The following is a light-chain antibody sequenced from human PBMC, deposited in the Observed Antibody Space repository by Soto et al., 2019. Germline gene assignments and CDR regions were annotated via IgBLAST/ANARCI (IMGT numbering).Light chain of an antibody. V-gene: IGKV1-8*01. CDR3: QQYYSYPRT. CDR2: AAS. Sequence: AIRMPQSPSSLSASTGDRVTITCRASQGISSYLAWYQQKPGKAPKLLIYAASTLQSGVPSRFSGSGSGTDFTLTIICLQSEDFATYYCQQYYSYPRTFGRGTKVDIK. CDR1: QGISSY. J-gene: IGKJ1*01.